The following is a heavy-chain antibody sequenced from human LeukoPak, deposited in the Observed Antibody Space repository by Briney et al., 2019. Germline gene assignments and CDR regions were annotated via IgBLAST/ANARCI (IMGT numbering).Heavy chain of an antibody. D-gene: IGHD3-22*01. J-gene: IGHJ4*02. CDR2: ISSDGNDK. V-gene: IGHV3-30*18. CDR1: GFTFSSFG. Sequence: PGGSLRLPCAASGFTFSSFGIHWVRQAPGKGLEWVASISSDGNDKFYVDSVEDRFTISRDNSRSTLYLQMDSLRAEDTAVYYCAKAGAYDSSGYYYYLEYWGQGTLVTVSS. CDR3: AKAGAYDSSGYYYYLEY.